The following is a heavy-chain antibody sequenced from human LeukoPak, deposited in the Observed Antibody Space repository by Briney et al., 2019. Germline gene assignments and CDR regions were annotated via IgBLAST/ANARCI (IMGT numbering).Heavy chain of an antibody. J-gene: IGHJ6*02. CDR3: ARDKIAAAGTDYYYGMDV. CDR2: ISSSSSYI. D-gene: IGHD6-13*01. Sequence: PGGSLRLSCAASGFTFSSYNMNWVRQAPGKGLEWVPSISSSSSYIYYADSVKGRFTISRDNAKNSLYLQMNSLRAEDTAVYYCARDKIAAAGTDYYYGMDVWGQGTTVTVSS. CDR1: GFTFSSYN. V-gene: IGHV3-21*01.